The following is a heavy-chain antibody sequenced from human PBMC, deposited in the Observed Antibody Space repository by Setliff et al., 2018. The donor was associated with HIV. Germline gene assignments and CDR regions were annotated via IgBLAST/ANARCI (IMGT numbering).Heavy chain of an antibody. D-gene: IGHD4-4*01. CDR1: GGSGGTFSSNT. J-gene: IGHJ4*02. Sequence: SVKVSCKASGGSGGTFSSNTISWVRQAPGQGLEWMGGIIPIFGTANYAQKFQGRVTITADESTSTAYMELSSLRSEDTAVYYCARALHYSNYVYFDYWGQGTLVTVSS. V-gene: IGHV1-69*13. CDR3: ARALHYSNYVYFDY. CDR2: IIPIFGTA.